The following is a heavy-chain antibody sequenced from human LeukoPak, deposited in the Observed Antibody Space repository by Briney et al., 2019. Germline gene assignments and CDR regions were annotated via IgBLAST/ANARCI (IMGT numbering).Heavy chain of an antibody. CDR1: GGSISSYY. V-gene: IGHV4-59*08. CDR3: ARHRYSYGAYYFDY. Sequence: SETLSLTCTVSGGSISSYYWSWIRQPPGKGLEWIGYIYYSGSTNYNPSLKSRVTISVDTSKNQCSLKLSSVSAADTAVYYCARHRYSYGAYYFDYWGQGTLVTVSS. CDR2: IYYSGST. J-gene: IGHJ4*02. D-gene: IGHD5-18*01.